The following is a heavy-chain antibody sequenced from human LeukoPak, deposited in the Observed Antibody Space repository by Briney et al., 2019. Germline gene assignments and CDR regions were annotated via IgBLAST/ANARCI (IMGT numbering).Heavy chain of an antibody. CDR3: ARLWADTAY. CDR2: ISGANGDT. V-gene: IGHV1-18*01. CDR1: VYTFTTYS. J-gene: IGHJ4*02. Sequence: ASVTVSYMASVYTFTTYSITWVRQAPGQGLEWMGWISGANGDTNYAEKFQGRITMTTDSSTSTAYMDLRSLTPDDTGLYYCARLWADTAYWGQGTLVSVSS. D-gene: IGHD1-26*01.